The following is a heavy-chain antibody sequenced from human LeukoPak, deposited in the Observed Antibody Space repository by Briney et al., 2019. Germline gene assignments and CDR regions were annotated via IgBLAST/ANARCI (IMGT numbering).Heavy chain of an antibody. CDR2: ISSSSSYI. D-gene: IGHD5-18*01. CDR3: ERESTPGGLWSDYYYYGMDV. CDR1: GFTFSSYS. J-gene: IGHJ6*02. Sequence: GGSLRLSCAASGFTFSSYSMNWVRQAPGKGLEWVSSISSSSSYIYYADSVKGRFTISRDNAKNSLYLQMNSLRAEDTAVYYCERESTPGGLWSDYYYYGMDVWGQGTTVTVSS. V-gene: IGHV3-21*01.